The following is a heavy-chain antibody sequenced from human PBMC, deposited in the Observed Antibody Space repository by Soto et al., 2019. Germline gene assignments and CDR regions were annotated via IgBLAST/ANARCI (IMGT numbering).Heavy chain of an antibody. J-gene: IGHJ6*02. CDR3: ARDDHIVVVPTSLGAMDV. V-gene: IGHV4-4*02. D-gene: IGHD2-2*01. CDR1: GGSISSNKW. CDR2: IYHGGST. Sequence: SETLSLTCAAYGGSISSNKWWCWVRQPPGKGVEGIGEIYHGGSTNYNPSLKSRVTISLDKSKNQFSLKLTSVTAADSAVYYCARDDHIVVVPTSLGAMDVWGQGTTVTVSS.